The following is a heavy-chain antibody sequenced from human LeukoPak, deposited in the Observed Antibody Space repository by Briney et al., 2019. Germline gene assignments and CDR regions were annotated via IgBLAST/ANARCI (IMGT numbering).Heavy chain of an antibody. CDR3: ARAAADENSWYFFDY. D-gene: IGHD1/OR15-1a*01. Sequence: SQTLSLTCTVSGDSISSGDHYWSWIRQPPGKGLEWIGYIHYSGSAYYNPSLKSRVIISVDMSKNQFSLSLNSLTAADSAVYYCARAAADENSWYFFDYWGQGTLVTVSS. CDR1: GDSISSGDHY. J-gene: IGHJ4*02. CDR2: IHYSGSA. V-gene: IGHV4-30-4*01.